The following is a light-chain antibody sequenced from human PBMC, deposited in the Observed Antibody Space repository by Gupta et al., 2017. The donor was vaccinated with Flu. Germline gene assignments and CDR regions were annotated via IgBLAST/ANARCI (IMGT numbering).Light chain of an antibody. CDR1: NSNVGSYT. CDR2: INT. CDR3: ATWDDSLNGPV. J-gene: IGLJ2*01. Sequence: QSVVTQPPSVSGTPGQRVTIFCSGSNSNVGSYTVNWYRQLPGTAPNLLIYINTHRPSGVPDRFSGSKSVTSASLAISGLQADDEADYFCATWDDSLNGPVFGGGTKLTVL. V-gene: IGLV1-44*01.